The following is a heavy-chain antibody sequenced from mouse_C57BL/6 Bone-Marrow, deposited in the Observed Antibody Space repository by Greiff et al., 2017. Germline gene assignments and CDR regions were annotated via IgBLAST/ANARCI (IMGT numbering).Heavy chain of an antibody. CDR3: AGDHYGCDWFAY. Sequence: VKLMESGAELVKPGASVKISCKASGYAFSSYWMNWVKQRPGKGLEWIGQIYPGDGDTNYNGKFKGKATLTAGKSSSTAYMQLSSLTSEDPAVYFCAGDHYGCDWFAYWGQGTLVTVSA. CDR1: GYAFSSYW. CDR2: IYPGDGDT. D-gene: IGHD2-2*01. J-gene: IGHJ3*01. V-gene: IGHV1-80*01.